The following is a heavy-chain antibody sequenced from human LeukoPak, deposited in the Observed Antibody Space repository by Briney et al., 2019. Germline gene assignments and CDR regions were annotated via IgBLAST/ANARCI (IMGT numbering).Heavy chain of an antibody. V-gene: IGHV4-61*01. D-gene: IGHD3-22*01. Sequence: PSETLSLTCTVSGGSVSSGSYYWSWIRQPPGKGLEWIGYIYYSGSTNYNPSLKSRVTISVDTSKNQFSLKLSSVTAADTAVYYCARESISHVDSHFDYWGQGTLVTVSS. CDR1: GGSVSSGSYY. CDR2: IYYSGST. CDR3: ARESISHVDSHFDY. J-gene: IGHJ4*02.